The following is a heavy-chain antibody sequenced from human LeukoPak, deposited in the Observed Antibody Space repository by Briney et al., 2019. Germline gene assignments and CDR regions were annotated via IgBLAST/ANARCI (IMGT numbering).Heavy chain of an antibody. CDR2: ISAYIGNT. Sequence: GASVKVSCKASGYTFNSHGISWVRQAPGQGLEWMGWISAYIGNTNYAQKLQGRVTMTTDTSTSTAYMELRSLRSDDTAVYYCARDWFGDYQTYNWGQGTLVTVSS. CDR3: ARDWFGDYQTYN. CDR1: GYTFNSHG. D-gene: IGHD4-17*01. V-gene: IGHV1-18*01. J-gene: IGHJ4*02.